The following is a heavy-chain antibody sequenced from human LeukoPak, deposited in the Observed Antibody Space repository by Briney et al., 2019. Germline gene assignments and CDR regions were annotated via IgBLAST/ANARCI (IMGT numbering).Heavy chain of an antibody. Sequence: GESLKISCKGSGYNFNTYGVAWVRQLPGKGLEWMGIIRPMNSDVRYSPSFQGQVTISADRSINTAYLQWSSLTASDTAMYYCASRPFETTVVPWDYYWGQGTQVTVSS. CDR1: GYNFNTYG. CDR2: IRPMNSDV. V-gene: IGHV5-51*01. J-gene: IGHJ4*02. D-gene: IGHD4-23*01. CDR3: ASRPFETTVVPWDYY.